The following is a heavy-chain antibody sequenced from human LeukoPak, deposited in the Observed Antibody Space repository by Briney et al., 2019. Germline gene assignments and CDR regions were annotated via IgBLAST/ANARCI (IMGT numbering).Heavy chain of an antibody. D-gene: IGHD3-3*01. CDR1: GYTLSELS. V-gene: IGHV1-24*01. Sequence: ASVKVSCKVSGYTLSELSIHWVRQAPGKGLEWVGGLDPNDGETIYAQKFQGRVIMTEDTSPDTAYMELSSLRSEDTAVFYCAASFLRFSPDFDYWGQGTLVTVSS. J-gene: IGHJ4*02. CDR2: LDPNDGET. CDR3: AASFLRFSPDFDY.